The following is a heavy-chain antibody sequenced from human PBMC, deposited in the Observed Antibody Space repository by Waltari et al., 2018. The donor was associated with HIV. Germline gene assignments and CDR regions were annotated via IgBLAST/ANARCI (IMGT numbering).Heavy chain of an antibody. CDR2: INHSGRT. CDR3: ASLRGLWLVD. D-gene: IGHD6-19*01. Sequence: QVQLQQWGAGLLTPSETLSLTCAVHGGSCSGYYWSWIRQPPGKVLGWIGEINHSGRTNYNPSLKSRVTISVDTSKNQFSLKLRSVTAADTAMYYCASLRGLWLVDWGQGTLVTVSS. CDR1: GGSCSGYY. V-gene: IGHV4-34*02. J-gene: IGHJ4*02.